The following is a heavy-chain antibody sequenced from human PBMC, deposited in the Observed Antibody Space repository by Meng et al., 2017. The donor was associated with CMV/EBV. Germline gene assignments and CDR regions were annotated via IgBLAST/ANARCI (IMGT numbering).Heavy chain of an antibody. CDR2: IYIGGST. J-gene: IGHJ6*02. CDR3: AREPGYCSSTSCYTSHYYYGMDV. D-gene: IGHD2-2*02. Sequence: GGSLRLSCAASGFTVSSNYLSWVRQAPGKGLEWVSVIYIGGSTYYADSVKGRFTISRDNSKNTLYLQKNSPRAEDTAVYYCAREPGYCSSTSCYTSHYYYGMDVWGQGTTVTVSS. V-gene: IGHV3-66*01. CDR1: GFTVSSNY.